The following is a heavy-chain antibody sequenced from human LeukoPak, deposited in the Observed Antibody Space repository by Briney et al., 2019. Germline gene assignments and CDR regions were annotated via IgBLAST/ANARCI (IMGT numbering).Heavy chain of an antibody. J-gene: IGHJ4*01. V-gene: IGHV4-59*02. Sequence: SSETLSLTCTVSGGSVSDYYWSWIRQSPGKGLEWIGYIYYTGSSSYNPSLRSRVTISADTSKNQFSLKLSSVTAADTAVYYCASRKLGNDYWGQGTLVTVSS. D-gene: IGHD7-27*01. CDR1: GGSVSDYY. CDR2: IYYTGSS. CDR3: ASRKLGNDY.